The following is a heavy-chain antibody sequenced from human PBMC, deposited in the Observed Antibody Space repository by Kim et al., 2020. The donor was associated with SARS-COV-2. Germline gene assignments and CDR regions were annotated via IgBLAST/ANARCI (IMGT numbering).Heavy chain of an antibody. J-gene: IGHJ4*02. Sequence: SETLSLTCTVSGGSISSSSYYWGWIRQPPGKGLGWIGSIYYSGSTYYNPSLKSRVTISVDTSKNQFSLKLSSVTAADTAVYYCARQRPPFYDYVWGRYRYPFDYWGQGTLVTVSS. CDR1: GGSISSSSYY. CDR2: IYYSGST. D-gene: IGHD3-16*02. V-gene: IGHV4-39*01. CDR3: ARQRPPFYDYVWGRYRYPFDY.